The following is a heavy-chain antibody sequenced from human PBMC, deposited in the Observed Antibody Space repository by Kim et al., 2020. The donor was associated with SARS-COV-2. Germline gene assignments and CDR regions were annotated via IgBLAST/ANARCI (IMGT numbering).Heavy chain of an antibody. CDR3: AKDWRIAARLNTRDFDY. CDR2: ISGSGGST. Sequence: GGSLRLSCAASGFTFSSYAMSWVRQAPGKGLEWVSAISGSGGSTYYADSVKGRFTISRDNSKNTLYLQMNSLRAEDTAVYYCAKDWRIAARLNTRDFDYWGQGTLVTVSS. V-gene: IGHV3-23*01. D-gene: IGHD6-6*01. J-gene: IGHJ4*02. CDR1: GFTFSSYA.